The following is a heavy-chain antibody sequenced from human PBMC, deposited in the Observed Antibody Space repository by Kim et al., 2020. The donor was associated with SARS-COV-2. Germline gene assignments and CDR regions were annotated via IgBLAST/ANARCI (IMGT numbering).Heavy chain of an antibody. J-gene: IGHJ3*02. CDR1: GFTFSSYW. V-gene: IGHV3-74*01. Sequence: GGSLRLSCAASGFTFSSYWMHWVRQAPGKGLVWVSRINSDGSSTSYADSVKGRFTISRDNAKNTLYLQMNSLRAEDTAVYYCARVPHCTNGVCSSRGAFDIWGQGTMVTVSS. CDR2: INSDGSST. CDR3: ARVPHCTNGVCSSRGAFDI. D-gene: IGHD2-8*01.